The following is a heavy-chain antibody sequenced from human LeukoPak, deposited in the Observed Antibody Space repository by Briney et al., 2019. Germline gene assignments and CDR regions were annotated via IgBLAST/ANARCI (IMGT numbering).Heavy chain of an antibody. CDR1: GGSISSYY. V-gene: IGHV4-59*01. Sequence: SETLSLTCTVSGGSISSYYWSWIRQPPGKGLEWIGYIYYSGSTNYNPSLKSRVTISVDTSKNQFSLKLSSVTAADTAVYYCARHSVASTNWFDPWGQGTLVTVSS. CDR3: ARHSVASTNWFDP. J-gene: IGHJ5*02. CDR2: IYYSGST. D-gene: IGHD6-19*01.